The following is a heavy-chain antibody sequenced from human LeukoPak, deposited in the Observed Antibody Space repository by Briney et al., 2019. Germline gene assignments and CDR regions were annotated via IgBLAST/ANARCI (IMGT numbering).Heavy chain of an antibody. V-gene: IGHV3-23*01. CDR2: ITSSGDGT. CDR3: AKDRPNYYGSNGHYYRRDGDY. D-gene: IGHD3-22*01. J-gene: IGHJ4*02. CDR1: GFSFSIYA. Sequence: GGSLRLSCAASGFSFSIYAMSWVRQAPGKGLQWVSSITSSGDGTYYADSVKGRFTISRDNSENMLYLQMNSLRVEDTAVYFCAKDRPNYYGSNGHYYRRDGDYWGQGTLVTVSS.